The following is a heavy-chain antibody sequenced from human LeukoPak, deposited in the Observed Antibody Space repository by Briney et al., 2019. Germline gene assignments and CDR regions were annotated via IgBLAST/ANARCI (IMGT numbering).Heavy chain of an antibody. Sequence: GGSLRLSCAASGFTFSSYAMSWVRQAPGKGLEWVSAISGSGGSTYYADSVKGRFTISRDNSKNTLYLQMNSLRAEDTAVYYCARDRRWLQSGMDVWGQGTTVTVSS. V-gene: IGHV3-23*01. CDR2: ISGSGGST. CDR3: ARDRRWLQSGMDV. D-gene: IGHD5-24*01. CDR1: GFTFSSYA. J-gene: IGHJ6*02.